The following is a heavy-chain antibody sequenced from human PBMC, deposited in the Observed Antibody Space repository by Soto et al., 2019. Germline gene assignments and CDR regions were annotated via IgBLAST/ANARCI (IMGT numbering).Heavy chain of an antibody. V-gene: IGHV1-18*01. CDR2: ISAYNGNT. D-gene: IGHD2-2*01. CDR3: ARDRGIVVVPAAMTSDYYYGMDV. Sequence: QVQLVQSGAEVKKPGASVKVSCKASGYTFTSYGISWVRQAPGQGLEWMGWISAYNGNTNYAQKLQGRVTMTTDTSTSTVYRELRSLRSDDTAVYYCARDRGIVVVPAAMTSDYYYGMDVWGQGTTVTVSS. J-gene: IGHJ6*02. CDR1: GYTFTSYG.